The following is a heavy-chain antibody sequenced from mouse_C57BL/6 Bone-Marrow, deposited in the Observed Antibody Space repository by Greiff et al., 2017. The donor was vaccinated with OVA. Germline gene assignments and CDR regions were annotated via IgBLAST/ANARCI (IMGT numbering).Heavy chain of an antibody. CDR3: ARSYYGSSYHYYAMDY. D-gene: IGHD1-1*01. V-gene: IGHV1-72*01. Sequence: VQLQQSGAELVKPGASVKLSCKASGYTFTSYWMHWVKQRPGRGLEWIGRIDPNSGGTKYNEKFKSKATLTVDKPSSTAYMQLSSLTSEDSAVYYCARSYYGSSYHYYAMDYWGQGTSVTVSS. CDR1: GYTFTSYW. J-gene: IGHJ4*01. CDR2: IDPNSGGT.